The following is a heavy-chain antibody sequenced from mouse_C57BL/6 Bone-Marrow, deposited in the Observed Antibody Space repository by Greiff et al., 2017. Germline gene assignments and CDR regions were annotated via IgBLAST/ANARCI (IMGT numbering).Heavy chain of an antibody. Sequence: EVQRVEPGPGLVKPCQSLSLTCSVTGYSITSGYHRNWIRQFPGNKLECMVYKSYDGSNNYNPSFKNPITITVDTSTNQFFLKLNSVTTEDTATYYCARGDYDGTGYFDVWGTGTTVTVSS. D-gene: IGHD2-4*01. J-gene: IGHJ1*03. CDR1: GYSITSGYH. CDR2: KSYDGSN. V-gene: IGHV3-6*01. CDR3: ARGDYDGTGYFDV.